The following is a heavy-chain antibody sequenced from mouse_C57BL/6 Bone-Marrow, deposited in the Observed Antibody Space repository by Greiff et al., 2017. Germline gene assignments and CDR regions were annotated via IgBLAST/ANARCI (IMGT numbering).Heavy chain of an antibody. CDR3: TYYSPSWFAY. D-gene: IGHD2-12*01. J-gene: IGHJ3*01. CDR1: GFNIKDYY. CDR2: IDTEDGDT. V-gene: IGHV14-1*01. Sequence: EVQLQQSGAELVRPGASVTLSCTASGFNIKDYYMHWVKQRPEQGLEWIGRIDTEDGDTEYAPKFQGKATMTADTSSNTAYLQLSSLTSEDTAVYYCTYYSPSWFAYWGQGTLVTVSA.